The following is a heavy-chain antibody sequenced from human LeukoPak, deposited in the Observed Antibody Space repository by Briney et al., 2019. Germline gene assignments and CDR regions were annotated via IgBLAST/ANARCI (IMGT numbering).Heavy chain of an antibody. Sequence: ASVKVSCKASGYTFTSYGISWVRQAPGQGLEWMGWISAYNGNTNYAQKLQGRVTMTTDTSTSTAYMELRSPRSDDTAVYYCARDRPYSSSWSYYYYGMDVWGQGTTVTVSS. V-gene: IGHV1-18*01. D-gene: IGHD6-13*01. CDR2: ISAYNGNT. J-gene: IGHJ6*02. CDR3: ARDRPYSSSWSYYYYGMDV. CDR1: GYTFTSYG.